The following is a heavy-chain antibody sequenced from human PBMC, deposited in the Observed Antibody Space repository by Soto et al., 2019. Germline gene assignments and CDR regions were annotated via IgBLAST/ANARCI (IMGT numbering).Heavy chain of an antibody. CDR3: ARQNWGRWFDP. J-gene: IGHJ5*02. CDR2: IYYSGST. Sequence: QLQLQESGPGLVKPSETLSLTCTVSGGSISSSSYYWGWIRQPPGKGREWIGSIYYSGSTYYNPSLKSRVTISVDTSKNQFSLKLSSVTAADTAVYYCARQNWGRWFDPWGQGTLVTVSS. D-gene: IGHD3-16*01. V-gene: IGHV4-39*01. CDR1: GGSISSSSYY.